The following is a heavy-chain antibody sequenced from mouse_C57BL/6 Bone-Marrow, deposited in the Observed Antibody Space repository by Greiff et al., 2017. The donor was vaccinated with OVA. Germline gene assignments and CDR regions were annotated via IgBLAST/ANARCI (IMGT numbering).Heavy chain of an antibody. CDR3: AREGSGPNPCYYYAMDY. V-gene: IGHV1-77*01. CDR2: IGPGSGST. CDR1: GYTFTDYY. Sequence: VQLQQSGAELVKPGASLKISCKASGYTFTDYYINWVKQRPGQGLEWIGKIGPGSGSTYYNEKFKGKATLTADKSSSTAYMQLSSLTSEDSAVYFCAREGSGPNPCYYYAMDYWGQGTSVTVSS. D-gene: IGHD3-2*02. J-gene: IGHJ4*01.